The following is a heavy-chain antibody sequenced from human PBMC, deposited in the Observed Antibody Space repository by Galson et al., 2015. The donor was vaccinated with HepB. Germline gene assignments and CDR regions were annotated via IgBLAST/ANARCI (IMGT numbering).Heavy chain of an antibody. V-gene: IGHV3-23*01. CDR2: ISGSGGST. CDR3: ANYYFDWLSPFDY. J-gene: IGHJ4*02. CDR1: GFTFSSYA. Sequence: SLRLSCAAFGFTFSSYAMSWVRQAPGKGLEWVSAISGSGGSTYYADSVKGRFTISRDNSKNTLYLQMNSLRAEDTAVYYCANYYFDWLSPFDYWGQRTLVTVSS. D-gene: IGHD3-9*01.